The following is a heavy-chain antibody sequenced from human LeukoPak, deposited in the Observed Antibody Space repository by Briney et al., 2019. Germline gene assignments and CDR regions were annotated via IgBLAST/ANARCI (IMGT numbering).Heavy chain of an antibody. D-gene: IGHD6-13*01. Sequence: GGSLRLSCAASGFIFSGYWMTWVRQAPGKGLQWVASIKQDGSDSYHVDSVRGRFTISRDNARDSLFLQMKNLRADGTAVYYCAKNIAAPGRVDYQLYAMDEWGQGTTVTVSS. CDR2: IKQDGSDS. J-gene: IGHJ6*02. CDR3: AKNIAAPGRVDYQLYAMDE. V-gene: IGHV3-7*01. CDR1: GFIFSGYW.